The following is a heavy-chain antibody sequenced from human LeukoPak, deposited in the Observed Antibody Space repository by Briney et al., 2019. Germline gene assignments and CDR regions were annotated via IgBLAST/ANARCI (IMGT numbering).Heavy chain of an antibody. CDR1: GGSFSGYY. D-gene: IGHD2-2*02. J-gene: IGHJ6*03. CDR2: ISHSGST. Sequence: SETLSLTCAVYGGSFSGYYWSWIRQPPGKGLEWIGEISHSGSTNYNPSLKSRVTISVDTSKNQFSLKLSSVTAADTAVYYCARSPSVVVVPAAIRGRYMDVWGKGTTVTVSS. CDR3: ARSPSVVVVPAAIRGRYMDV. V-gene: IGHV4-34*01.